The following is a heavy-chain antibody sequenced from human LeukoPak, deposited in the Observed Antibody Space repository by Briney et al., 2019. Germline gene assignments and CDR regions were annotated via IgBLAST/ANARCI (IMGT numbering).Heavy chain of an antibody. Sequence: GGSLRLSCAASGFTFSSYSMNWVRQAPGKGLEWVSSISSSSSYIYYADSVKGRFTISRDNAKNSLYVQMNSLRAEDTAVYYCARDSQELLGAFDIWGQGTMVTVSS. CDR2: ISSSSSYI. D-gene: IGHD1-26*01. CDR1: GFTFSSYS. V-gene: IGHV3-21*01. J-gene: IGHJ3*02. CDR3: ARDSQELLGAFDI.